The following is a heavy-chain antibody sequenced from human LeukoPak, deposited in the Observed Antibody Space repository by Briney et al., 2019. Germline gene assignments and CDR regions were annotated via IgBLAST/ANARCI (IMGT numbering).Heavy chain of an antibody. J-gene: IGHJ3*02. CDR1: GGSISTYY. D-gene: IGHD1-26*01. V-gene: IGHV4-59*08. CDR2: IYYSGST. CDR3: ARTVGALYDAFNI. Sequence: SETLSLTCTVSGGSISTYYWSWIRQPPEKGLEWIGYIYYSGSTNYNPSLKSRVTISVDTSKNQFSLKLSSVTAADTAVYYCARTVGALYDAFNIWGQGTMVTVSS.